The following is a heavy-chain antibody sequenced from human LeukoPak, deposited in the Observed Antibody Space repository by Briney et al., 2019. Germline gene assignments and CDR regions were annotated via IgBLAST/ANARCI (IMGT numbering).Heavy chain of an antibody. J-gene: IGHJ4*02. V-gene: IGHV4-4*07. CDR2: IYTSGST. Sequence: PSETLSLTCTVSGGSISSYYWSWIRQPAGKGLEWIGRIYTSGSTNYNPSLKSRVTMSVDTSKNQFSLKLSSVTAADTAVYYCARDLNSDWYTWAFDYWGQGNLVTVSS. D-gene: IGHD1-1*01. CDR3: ARDLNSDWYTWAFDY. CDR1: GGSISSYY.